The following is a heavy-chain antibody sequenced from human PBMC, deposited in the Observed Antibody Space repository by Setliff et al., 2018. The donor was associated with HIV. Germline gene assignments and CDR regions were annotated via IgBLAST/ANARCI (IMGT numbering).Heavy chain of an antibody. CDR2: IYHSGST. Sequence: PSETLSLTCTVSGYSISSGYYWGWIRQPPGKGLEWIGSIYHSGSTYYNPSLKSRVTISGDTSKNQFSLKLSSVTAADTAVYYCARDGESYDYYGSGSSRLPYYYYGMDVWGQGTTVTVSS. CDR1: GYSISSGYY. V-gene: IGHV4-38-2*02. CDR3: ARDGESYDYYGSGSSRLPYYYYGMDV. D-gene: IGHD3-10*01. J-gene: IGHJ6*02.